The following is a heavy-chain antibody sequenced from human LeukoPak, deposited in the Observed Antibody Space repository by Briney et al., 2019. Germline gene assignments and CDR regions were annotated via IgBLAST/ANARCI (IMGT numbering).Heavy chain of an antibody. J-gene: IGHJ4*02. CDR1: GFTFSSYE. CDR2: ISSSGSTI. D-gene: IGHD2-21*02. CDR3: ARDGRDSYFDY. Sequence: GGSLRLSCAASGFTFSSYEMNWVRQAPGKGLEWVSYISSSGSTIYYADSVKGRFTISRDNAKNPLYLQMNSLRAEDTAVYYCARDGRDSYFDYWGQGTLVTVSA. V-gene: IGHV3-48*03.